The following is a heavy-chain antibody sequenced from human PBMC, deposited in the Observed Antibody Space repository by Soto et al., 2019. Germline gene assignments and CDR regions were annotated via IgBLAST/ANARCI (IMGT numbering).Heavy chain of an antibody. CDR1: GGSIRSGDYY. D-gene: IGHD2-15*01. CDR3: ARVGVVAATPSRWFDP. Sequence: QVQLQESGPGLVKPSQTLSLTCTVSGGSIRSGDYYWSWIRQPPGKGLEWIGYIYYSGSTYYNPSLKSRVTISVDTSKNQFSLKLSSVTAADTAVYYCARVGVVAATPSRWFDPWGQGTLVTVSS. CDR2: IYYSGST. J-gene: IGHJ5*02. V-gene: IGHV4-30-4*01.